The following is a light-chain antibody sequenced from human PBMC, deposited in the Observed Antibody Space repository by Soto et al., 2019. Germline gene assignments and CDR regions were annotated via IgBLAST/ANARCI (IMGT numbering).Light chain of an antibody. Sequence: QSALTQPASVSGSPGQSITISCTGTSSDVGGYNYVSWYQQHPGKAPKLMIYEVSNRPSGVSNRFSGSKSGNTASLTISGLQAEDEADYYCSSYTSSSTLVFGGGTQLPLL. V-gene: IGLV2-14*01. CDR2: EVS. J-gene: IGLJ3*02. CDR1: SSDVGGYNY. CDR3: SSYTSSSTLV.